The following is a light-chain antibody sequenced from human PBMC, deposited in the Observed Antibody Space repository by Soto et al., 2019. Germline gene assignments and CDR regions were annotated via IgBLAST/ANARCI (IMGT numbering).Light chain of an antibody. CDR3: QQFLSYPIT. CDR1: QDIRGA. J-gene: IGKJ5*01. Sequence: AIQLTQSASSLSASVGDRVTITCRASQDIRGALAWYQQSPGKPPKLLIYDASTLESGVPSRFSGSSSRTHFTLTISSLQPEDLATYYCQQFLSYPITFGQGTRLEIK. V-gene: IGKV1-13*02. CDR2: DAS.